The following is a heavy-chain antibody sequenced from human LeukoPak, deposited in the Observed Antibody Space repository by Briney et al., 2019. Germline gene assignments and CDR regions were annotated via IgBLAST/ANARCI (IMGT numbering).Heavy chain of an antibody. CDR2: INPNSGGT. J-gene: IGHJ4*02. D-gene: IGHD5-12*01. CDR1: GYTFTGYY. CDR3: ARDLRYSGYTYIGGIDY. V-gene: IGHV1-2*02. Sequence: ASVKVSCKASGYTFTGYYMHWVRQAPGQGLEWMGWINPNSGGTNYAQQFQGSVTMTRDTSISTAYMELSRLRSDDTAVYYCARDLRYSGYTYIGGIDYWGQGTLVTVSS.